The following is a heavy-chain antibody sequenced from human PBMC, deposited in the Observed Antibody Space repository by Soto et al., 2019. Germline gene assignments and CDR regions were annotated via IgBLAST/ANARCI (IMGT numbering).Heavy chain of an antibody. D-gene: IGHD4-17*01. CDR1: GFTFIDYY. Sequence: QVRLVESGGDLVKPGESLRLSCVASGFTFIDYYMNWVRHAPGKGLEWISYISSTGKNIYYSDSVKGGFIVSRDNAKNSLFLQMNSLPDDDTAVYYCGRSHGAGSYWGQGTRVTVYS. CDR2: ISSTGKNI. CDR3: GRSHGAGSY. J-gene: IGHJ4*02. V-gene: IGHV3-11*01.